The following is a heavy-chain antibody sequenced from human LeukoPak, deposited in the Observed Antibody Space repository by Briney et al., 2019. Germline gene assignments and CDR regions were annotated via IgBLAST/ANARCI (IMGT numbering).Heavy chain of an antibody. CDR2: IYYSGST. CDR3: AGIAAIVSNQFDY. J-gene: IGHJ4*02. CDR1: GGSISSSSYY. Sequence: SETLSLTCTVSGGSISSSSYYWGWIRQPPGKGLEWIGSIYYSGSTYYNPSLKSRVTISVDTSKNQFSLKLSSVTAADTAVYYCAGIAAIVSNQFDYWGQGTLVTVSS. V-gene: IGHV4-39*07. D-gene: IGHD6-13*01.